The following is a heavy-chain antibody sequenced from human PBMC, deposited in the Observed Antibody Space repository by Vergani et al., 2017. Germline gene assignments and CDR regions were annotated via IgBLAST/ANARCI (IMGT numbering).Heavy chain of an antibody. J-gene: IGHJ4*02. CDR2: ISGSGGST. CDR1: GFTFSSYA. Sequence: EVQLVESGGGLVQPGGSLRLSCAASGFTFSSYAMSWVRQAPGKGLEWVSAISGSGGSTYYADSVKGRFTFSRDNSKNTLYLQMNSLRAEDTAVYYCAKESLWGGYGDPSSGYWGQGTLVTVSS. CDR3: AKESLWGGYGDPSSGY. D-gene: IGHD4-17*01. V-gene: IGHV3-23*04.